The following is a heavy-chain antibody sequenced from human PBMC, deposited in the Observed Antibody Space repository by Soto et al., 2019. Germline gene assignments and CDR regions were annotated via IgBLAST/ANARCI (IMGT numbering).Heavy chain of an antibody. CDR1: GYTFSDHD. Sequence: QVQLVQSGAEVKKPGASVKVSCKASGYTFSDHDINWVRQASGQGPEWLGWMNYNSGDTGYAQNFQGRVTMTRDTSKRTAYMELSSLRSEDTAVYYCARVGGNWNDYYFEYWGQGTLVTVSS. CDR3: ARVGGNWNDYYFEY. D-gene: IGHD1-1*01. V-gene: IGHV1-8*01. J-gene: IGHJ4*02. CDR2: MNYNSGDT.